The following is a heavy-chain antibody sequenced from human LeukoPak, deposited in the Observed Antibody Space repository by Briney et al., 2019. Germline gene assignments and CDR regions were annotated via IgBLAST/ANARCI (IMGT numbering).Heavy chain of an antibody. CDR1: GFPFSSYA. CDR2: IRVRSDST. Sequence: PGGSLRLSCAASGFPFSSYAMSWVRQAPGKGLEWVSSIRVRSDSTHYADSVQGRFTISRDDSKNTLYLQMNSLRAEDTAVYYCAKVYDTSGYYFFFDYWGQGTLVTVSS. J-gene: IGHJ4*02. V-gene: IGHV3-23*01. D-gene: IGHD3-22*01. CDR3: AKVYDTSGYYFFFDY.